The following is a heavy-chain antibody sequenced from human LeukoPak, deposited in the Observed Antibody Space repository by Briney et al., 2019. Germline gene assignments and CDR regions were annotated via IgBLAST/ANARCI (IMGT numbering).Heavy chain of an antibody. V-gene: IGHV3-9*01. CDR3: AKDIMGYCSSTSCYTFDY. J-gene: IGHJ4*02. Sequence: GGSLRLSCAASGFTLDDYAMHWVRHAPGKGLEWVSGVSWNSGSIGYADSVKGRFTISRDNAKNSLYLQMNSLRAEDTALYYCAKDIMGYCSSTSCYTFDYWGQGTLVTVSS. CDR2: VSWNSGSI. CDR1: GFTLDDYA. D-gene: IGHD2-2*02.